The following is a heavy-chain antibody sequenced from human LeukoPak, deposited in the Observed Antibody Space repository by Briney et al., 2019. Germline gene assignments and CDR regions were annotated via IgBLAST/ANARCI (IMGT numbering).Heavy chain of an antibody. J-gene: IGHJ3*02. Sequence: GGSLRLSCAASGFTLSSYTTNWVRQAPARGLEWVSSISNSGFYIYYADSVKGRFVVSRDNANNSLYLQMNSLRDEDTAVYYCVTDGASDIWGQGTMVTVSS. CDR3: VTDGASDI. V-gene: IGHV3-21*01. CDR2: ISNSGFYI. CDR1: GFTLSSYT.